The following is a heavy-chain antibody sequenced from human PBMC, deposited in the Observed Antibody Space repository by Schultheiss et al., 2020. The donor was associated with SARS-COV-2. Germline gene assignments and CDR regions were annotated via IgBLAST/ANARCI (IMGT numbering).Heavy chain of an antibody. Sequence: SQTLSLTCTVSGGSISSYYWSWIRQPPGKGLEWIGEINHSGSTNYNPSLKSRVTISVDTSKNQFSLKLSSVTAADTAVYYCARETAPGDYWGQGTLVTVSS. V-gene: IGHV4-34*01. J-gene: IGHJ4*02. D-gene: IGHD1-1*01. CDR3: ARETAPGDY. CDR2: INHSGST. CDR1: GGSISSYY.